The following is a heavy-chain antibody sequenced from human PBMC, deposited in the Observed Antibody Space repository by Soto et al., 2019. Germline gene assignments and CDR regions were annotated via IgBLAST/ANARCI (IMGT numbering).Heavy chain of an antibody. CDR3: AKGLEYYYDSRCYFY. D-gene: IGHD3-22*01. CDR2: ISGSGGRT. V-gene: IGHV3-23*01. Sequence: GVTLRLSWVASGFTFSSEAMRWGRLAPGKGMGWVSGISGSGGRTSYAASVKGRFTISRDNSNKTLYLQMNSLRDEDTAVYYCAKGLEYYYDSRCYFYWGQGTLVTVSS. CDR1: GFTFSSEA. J-gene: IGHJ4*02.